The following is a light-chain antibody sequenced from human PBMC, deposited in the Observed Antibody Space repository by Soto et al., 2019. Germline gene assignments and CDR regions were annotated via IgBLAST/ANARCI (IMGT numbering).Light chain of an antibody. CDR1: QSILYSSNNNNY. CDR2: WAS. Sequence: DIVMTQSPDSLAESLGETATINCKSSQSILYSSNNNNYLAWYQQKPGQPPRLLIYWASTREFGVPDRFSGSGSGTDFTLTISSLQAEDVAVYYCQQFYSTPYTFGQGTKLEIK. V-gene: IGKV4-1*01. J-gene: IGKJ2*01. CDR3: QQFYSTPYT.